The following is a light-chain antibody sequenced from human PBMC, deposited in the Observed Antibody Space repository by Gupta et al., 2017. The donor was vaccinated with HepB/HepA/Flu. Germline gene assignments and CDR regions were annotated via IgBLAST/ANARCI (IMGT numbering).Light chain of an antibody. J-gene: IGLJ3*02. Sequence: SYDLTQPPSVSVSPGQTASISCSGNNLGNKYASWYQQRPGQSPVLVIYEDTQRPSGIPERVSGSNSGNTATLTISGTQTMDESDYYCQEWDSSTVVFGGGTKLTVL. CDR3: QEWDSSTVV. CDR1: NLGNKY. CDR2: EDT. V-gene: IGLV3-1*01.